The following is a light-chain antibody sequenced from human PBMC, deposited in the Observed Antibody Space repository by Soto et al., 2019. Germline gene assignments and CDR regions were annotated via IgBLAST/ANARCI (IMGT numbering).Light chain of an antibody. V-gene: IGKV3-20*01. Sequence: EIVLTQSPGTLSLSPGERATLSCRASQSVSRTYLAWYQQKPVQAPRLLIYATSSRATGIPDRFSGSGSGTDFTLTISRLEPEDFAVYYCHQYATSPFTFGQGTKLEIK. CDR1: QSVSRTY. J-gene: IGKJ2*01. CDR2: ATS. CDR3: HQYATSPFT.